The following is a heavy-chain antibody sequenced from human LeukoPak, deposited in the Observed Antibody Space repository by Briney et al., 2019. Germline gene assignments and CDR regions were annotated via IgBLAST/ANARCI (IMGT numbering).Heavy chain of an antibody. CDR2: IIPILGIA. V-gene: IGHV1-69*04. D-gene: IGHD3-10*01. CDR3: ARVWFGENDY. CDR1: GGTFSSYA. Sequence: GASVKVSCKASGGTFSSYAISWVRQAPGQGLERMGRIIPILGIANYAQKFQGRVTITADKSTSTAYMELSSLRSEDTAVYYCARVWFGENDYWGQGTLVTVSS. J-gene: IGHJ4*02.